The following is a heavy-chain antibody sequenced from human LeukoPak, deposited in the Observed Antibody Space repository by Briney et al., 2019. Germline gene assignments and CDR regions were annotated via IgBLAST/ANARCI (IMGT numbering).Heavy chain of an antibody. J-gene: IGHJ5*02. CDR1: GFTFSSYE. CDR3: ARHYYYGSGSYRSAYNWFDP. D-gene: IGHD3-10*01. Sequence: GGSLRLSCAASGFTFSSYEMNWVRQAPGKGLEWVSYISSSGSTIYYADSVKGRFTISRDNAKNSLYLQMNSLRAEDTAVYYCARHYYYGSGSYRSAYNWFDPWGQGTLVTVSS. CDR2: ISSSGSTI. V-gene: IGHV3-48*03.